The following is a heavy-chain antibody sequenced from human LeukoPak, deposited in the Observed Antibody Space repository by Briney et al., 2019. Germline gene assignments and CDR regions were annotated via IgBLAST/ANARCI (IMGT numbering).Heavy chain of an antibody. CDR1: GGSISSYY. V-gene: IGHV4-59*08. J-gene: IGHJ5*02. Sequence: SETLSLTCTVSGGSISSYYWSWIRQPPGKGLEWIGYIYYSGSTNYNPSLKSRVTISVDTSKNQFSLKLSSVTAADTAVYYCARQILVSDWSGYHPNNWFDPWGQGTLVTVSS. CDR3: ARQILVSDWSGYHPNNWFDP. D-gene: IGHD3-3*01. CDR2: IYYSGST.